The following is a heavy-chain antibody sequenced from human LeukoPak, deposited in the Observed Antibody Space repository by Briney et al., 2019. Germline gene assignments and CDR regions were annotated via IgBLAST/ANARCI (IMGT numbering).Heavy chain of an antibody. CDR2: INSDGSST. J-gene: IGHJ3*02. V-gene: IGHV3-74*01. D-gene: IGHD6-19*01. CDR1: GFTFSSYW. Sequence: GGSLRLSCAASGFTFSSYWMHWVRQAPGKGLVWFSRINSDGSSTSYADSVKGRFTISRDNAKNTLYLQMNSLRAEDTAVYYCAREVAGTAFDIWGQGTMVTVSS. CDR3: AREVAGTAFDI.